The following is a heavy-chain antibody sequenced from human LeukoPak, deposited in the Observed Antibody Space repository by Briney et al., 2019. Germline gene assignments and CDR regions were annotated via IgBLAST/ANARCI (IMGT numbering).Heavy chain of an antibody. J-gene: IGHJ6*02. CDR3: ARDQGYGTDA. CDR1: GGSISSYY. Sequence: KSSETLSLTCTVSGGSISSYYWSWIRQPPGKGLEWIGYIYYSGSTNYNPSLKSRVTISVDTSKNQFSLNLSSVTAADTAVYYCARDQGYGTDAWGQGTTVTVSS. CDR2: IYYSGST. V-gene: IGHV4-59*01.